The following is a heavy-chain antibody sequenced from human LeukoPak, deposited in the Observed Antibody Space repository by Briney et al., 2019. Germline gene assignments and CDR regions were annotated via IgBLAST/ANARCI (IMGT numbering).Heavy chain of an antibody. D-gene: IGHD5-24*01. J-gene: IGHJ4*02. CDR1: GFIFDDYA. CDR3: AKESRDGYSFDY. V-gene: IGHV3-9*01. Sequence: PGGSLRLSCAASGFIFDDYAMHWVRQAPGKGLEWVSGISWNSGSIGYADSVKGRFTISRDNAKNSLYLQMNSLRAEDTALYYCAKESRDGYSFDYWGQGTLVTVSS. CDR2: ISWNSGSI.